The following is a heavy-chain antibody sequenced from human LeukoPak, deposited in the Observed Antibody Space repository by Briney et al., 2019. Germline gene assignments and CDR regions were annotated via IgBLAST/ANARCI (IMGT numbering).Heavy chain of an antibody. CDR1: GGSISSYY. CDR2: VYYTGST. CDR3: ARHTGGSGTMGAYDM. Sequence: SETLSLTCTVSGGSISSYYWSWVRQPPGKGLEWIGFVYYTGSTNYSPSLKSRVTISVDTSKNQFSLKLSSVTVADTAVYYCARHTGGSGTMGAYDMWGQGAVVTVSS. J-gene: IGHJ3*02. V-gene: IGHV4-59*08. D-gene: IGHD3-10*01.